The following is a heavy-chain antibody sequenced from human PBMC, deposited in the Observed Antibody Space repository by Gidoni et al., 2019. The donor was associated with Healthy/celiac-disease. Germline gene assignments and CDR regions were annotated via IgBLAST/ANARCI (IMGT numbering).Heavy chain of an antibody. CDR2: ISWNSGSI. Sequence: EVQLVESGGGLVQPGRSLRLSCAASGFTFDDYAMHWVRQAPGKGLEWVSGISWNSGSIGYADSVKGRFTISRDNAKNSLYLQMNSLRAEDTALYYCAKDHGYGGNSAFDYWGQGTLVTVSS. D-gene: IGHD4-17*01. V-gene: IGHV3-9*01. CDR1: GFTFDDYA. CDR3: AKDHGYGGNSAFDY. J-gene: IGHJ4*02.